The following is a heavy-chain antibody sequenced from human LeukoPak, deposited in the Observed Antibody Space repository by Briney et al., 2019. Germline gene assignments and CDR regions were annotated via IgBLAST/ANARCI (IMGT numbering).Heavy chain of an antibody. V-gene: IGHV3-23*01. CDR2: ISGSGGST. CDR1: GFTFSSYA. CDR3: AKAGDYDILTGYYLYYMDV. Sequence: GGSLRLSCAASGFTFSSYAMSWVRQAPGKGLERVSAISGSGGSTYYADSVKGRFTISRDNSKNTLYLQMNSLRAEDTAVYYCAKAGDYDILTGYYLYYMDVWGKGTTVTVSS. J-gene: IGHJ6*03. D-gene: IGHD3-9*01.